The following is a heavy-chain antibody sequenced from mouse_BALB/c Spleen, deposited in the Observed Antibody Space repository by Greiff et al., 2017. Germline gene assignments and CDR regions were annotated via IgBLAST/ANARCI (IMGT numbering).Heavy chain of an antibody. V-gene: IGHV5-9-3*01. D-gene: IGHD2-14*01. J-gene: IGHJ2*01. CDR1: GFTFSSYA. Sequence: EVKLVESGGGLVKPGGSLKLSCAASGFTFSSYAMSWVRQTPEKRLEWVATISSGGSYTYYPDSVKGRFSISRDDAKNTLYLQMSSLRSEDTAMYYCARDRYDDYFDYWGQGTTLTVSA. CDR3: ARDRYDDYFDY. CDR2: ISSGGSYT.